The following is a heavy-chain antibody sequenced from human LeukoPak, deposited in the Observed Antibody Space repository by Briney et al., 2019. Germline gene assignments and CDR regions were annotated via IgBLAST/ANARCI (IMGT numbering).Heavy chain of an antibody. V-gene: IGHV1-69*05. Sequence: ASVKVSCKASGGTFNSYAINWVRQAPGQGLEWMGGIIPRLGTTKYIEKFQGRITITTDESTTTAYMELSSLRSEDTAVYYCATSTYYYDSSGYYPFDYWGQGTLVTVSS. CDR2: IIPRLGTT. D-gene: IGHD3-22*01. CDR3: ATSTYYYDSSGYYPFDY. J-gene: IGHJ4*02. CDR1: GGTFNSYA.